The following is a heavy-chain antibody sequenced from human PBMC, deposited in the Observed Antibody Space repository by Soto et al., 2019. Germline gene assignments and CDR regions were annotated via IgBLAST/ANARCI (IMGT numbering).Heavy chain of an antibody. CDR3: ARGLITGSQYSGGWYYFDS. Sequence: PSETLSLTCTVSGGSISSSSYYWGWIRQPPGKGLEWIGSIYYSGSTYYNPSLKSRVTISVDTSKNQFSLKLSSVTAADTAVYYCARGLITGSQYSGGWYYFDSWGQGTQVTAPQ. CDR1: GGSISSSSYY. V-gene: IGHV4-39*01. J-gene: IGHJ4*02. D-gene: IGHD1-26*01. CDR2: IYYSGST.